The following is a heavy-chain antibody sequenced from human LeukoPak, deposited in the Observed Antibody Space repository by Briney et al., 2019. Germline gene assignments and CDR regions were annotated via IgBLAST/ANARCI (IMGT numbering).Heavy chain of an antibody. J-gene: IGHJ5*02. Sequence: SETLSLTCTVSGGSISSYYWSWIRQPAGKGLEWIGRIYTSGSTNYNPSLKSRVTMSADTSKNQFSLKLSSVTAADTAVYYCARYFDWLLWSWFDPWGQGTLVTVSS. CDR1: GGSISSYY. CDR3: ARYFDWLLWSWFDP. CDR2: IYTSGST. D-gene: IGHD3-9*01. V-gene: IGHV4-4*07.